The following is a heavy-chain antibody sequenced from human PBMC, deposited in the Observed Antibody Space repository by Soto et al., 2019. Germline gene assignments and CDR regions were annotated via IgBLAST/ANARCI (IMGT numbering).Heavy chain of an antibody. D-gene: IGHD2-2*01. V-gene: IGHV3-48*01. CDR1: GFTFSSYS. CDR3: ARGPIVVVPAAMNWFDP. J-gene: IGHJ5*02. Sequence: GGSLRLSCAASGFTFSSYSMNWVRQAPGKGLEWVSYISSSSSTIYYADSVKGRFTISRDNAKNSLYLQMNSLRAEDTAVYYCARGPIVVVPAAMNWFDPWGQGTLVTVSS. CDR2: ISSSSSTI.